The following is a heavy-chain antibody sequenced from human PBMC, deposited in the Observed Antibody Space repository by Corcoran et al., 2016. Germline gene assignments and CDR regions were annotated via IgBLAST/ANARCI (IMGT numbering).Heavy chain of an antibody. D-gene: IGHD4-17*01. CDR3: ARYGDSVSYYYYGMDV. J-gene: IGHJ6*02. V-gene: IGHV3-48*04. Sequence: EVQLVESGGGLVQPGGSLRLSCAASGFTFSSYSMNWVRQAPGKGLEWVSYISSSSSTIYYADSVKGRFTISRDNAKNSLYLQMNSLRAEDTAVYYCARYGDSVSYYYYGMDVWGQGTTVTVSS. CDR1: GFTFSSYS. CDR2: ISSSSSTI.